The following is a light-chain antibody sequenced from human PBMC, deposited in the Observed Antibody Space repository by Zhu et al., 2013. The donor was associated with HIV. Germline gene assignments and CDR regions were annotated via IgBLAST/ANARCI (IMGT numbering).Light chain of an antibody. Sequence: DIQMTQSPSSVSASVGARVTITCRASQGISSYLAWYQQKPGKAPNLLIYKASSLESGVPSRFSGSGSGTEFTLTISSLQPDDFATYYCQQYNSYSTFGQGTKVDFK. J-gene: IGKJ1*01. CDR1: QGISSY. V-gene: IGKV1-5*03. CDR2: KAS. CDR3: QQYNSYST.